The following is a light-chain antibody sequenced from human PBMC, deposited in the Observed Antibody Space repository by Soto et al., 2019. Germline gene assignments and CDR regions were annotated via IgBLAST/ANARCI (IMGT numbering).Light chain of an antibody. CDR3: QQYNNWPPT. CDR2: AAS. J-gene: IGKJ5*01. CDR1: QSVRSN. V-gene: IGKV3-15*01. Sequence: EIVMTQSPATLSVSPGEWATLSCRASQSVRSNLAWYQQRPGQAPRLLIYAASTRATGIPARFSGSGSGTEFTLIIDSLQSEDFAVYYCQQYNNWPPTFGRGNDWRL.